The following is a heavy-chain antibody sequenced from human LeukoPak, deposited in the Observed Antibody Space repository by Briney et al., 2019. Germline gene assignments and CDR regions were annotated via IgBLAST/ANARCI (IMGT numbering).Heavy chain of an antibody. V-gene: IGHV1-69*04. CDR3: ARDPNGDNWFDP. CDR1: GGTFSSYA. Sequence: ASVKVSCKASGGTFSSYAISWVRQAHGQGLEWMGRIIPIPGIANYAQKFQGRVTITADKSTSTAYMELSSLRSEDTAVYYCARDPNGDNWFDPWGQGTLVTVSS. J-gene: IGHJ5*02. D-gene: IGHD2-8*01. CDR2: IIPIPGIA.